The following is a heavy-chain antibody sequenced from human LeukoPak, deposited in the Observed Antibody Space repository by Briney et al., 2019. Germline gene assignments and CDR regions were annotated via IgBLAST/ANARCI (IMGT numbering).Heavy chain of an antibody. V-gene: IGHV4-30-4*01. D-gene: IGHD1-1*01. CDR1: GGSISSGNYY. J-gene: IGHJ4*02. CDR3: ARDFKGMTTIDY. Sequence: SETLSLTCTVSGGSISSGNYYWTWIRQPPGKGLEWIGYIYYSGSTYYNPSLKSRVTVSVDTSRNQFSLKLNSVTAADTAVYYCARDFKGMTTIDYWGQGTLVTVSS. CDR2: IYYSGST.